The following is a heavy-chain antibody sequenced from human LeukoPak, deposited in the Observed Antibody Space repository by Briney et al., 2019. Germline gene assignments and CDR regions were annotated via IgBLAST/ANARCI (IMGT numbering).Heavy chain of an antibody. D-gene: IGHD2-15*01. CDR3: AKREYCSGGSCYHFDY. CDR2: IGKDGTDK. Sequence: GGSLRLSCAASGFTFSSYAMHWVRQAPGKGLEWVAAIGKDGTDKYYADSVKGRFTISRDNSKNTLYLQMNSLRPEDTAVYYCAKREYCSGGSCYHFDYWGRGTRVTVSS. V-gene: IGHV3-30*02. J-gene: IGHJ4*02. CDR1: GFTFSSYA.